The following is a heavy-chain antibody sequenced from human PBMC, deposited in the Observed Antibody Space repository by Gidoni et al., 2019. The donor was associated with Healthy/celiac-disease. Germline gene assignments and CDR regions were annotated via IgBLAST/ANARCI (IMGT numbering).Heavy chain of an antibody. D-gene: IGHD3-9*01. CDR2: INHSGST. V-gene: IGHV4-34*01. Sequence: QVQLQQWGAGLLKPSETLSLTCAVYGGSFSGYYWSWIRQPPGKGLEWIGEINHSGSTNYNPSLKSRVTISVDTSKNQFSLKLSSVTAADTAVYYCATFLADHYDILTGYYGYYFDYWGQGTLVTVSS. J-gene: IGHJ4*02. CDR3: ATFLADHYDILTGYYGYYFDY. CDR1: GGSFSGYY.